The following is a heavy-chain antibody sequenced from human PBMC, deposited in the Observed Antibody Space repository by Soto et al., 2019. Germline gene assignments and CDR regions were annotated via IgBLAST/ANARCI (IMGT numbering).Heavy chain of an antibody. CDR2: LSGSGGST. CDR1: GFTFNYYA. Sequence: GGSLRLSCAASGFTFNYYAMSWVRQAPGKGLEWVSTLSGSGGSTHSADSVKARFTISRDNSKNTLYLQMNSLRAEDTAVYYCARTRRVYSSSSSETHYYYYGMDVWGQGTTVTVSS. CDR3: ARTRRVYSSSSSETHYYYYGMDV. D-gene: IGHD6-6*01. V-gene: IGHV3-23*01. J-gene: IGHJ6*02.